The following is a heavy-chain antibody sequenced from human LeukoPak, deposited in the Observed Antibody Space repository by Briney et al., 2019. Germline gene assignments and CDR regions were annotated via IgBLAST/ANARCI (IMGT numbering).Heavy chain of an antibody. CDR3: ARDRVTIFGVVIISWLGYYYYGMDV. V-gene: IGHV1-18*01. CDR2: ISAYSGNT. Sequence: ASVKVSCKASGYTFTSYGISWVRQAPGHGLEWVGWISAYSGNTNYVQKLQGRVTMTTDTSTSTAYMELRSLRFDDTAVYYCARDRVTIFGVVIISWLGYYYYGMDVWGQGTTVTVSS. CDR1: GYTFTSYG. D-gene: IGHD3-3*01. J-gene: IGHJ6*02.